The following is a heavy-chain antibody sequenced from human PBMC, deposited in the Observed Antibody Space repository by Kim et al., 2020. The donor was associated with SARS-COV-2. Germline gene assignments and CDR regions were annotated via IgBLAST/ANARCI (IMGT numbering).Heavy chain of an antibody. CDR2: ISAYNGNT. CDR1: GYTFTSYG. J-gene: IGHJ4*02. V-gene: IGHV1-18*01. D-gene: IGHD3-10*01. Sequence: ASVKVSCKASGYTFTSYGISWVRQAPGQGLEWMGWISAYNGNTNYAQKLQGRVTMTTDTSTSTAYMELRSLRSDDTAVYYCARVELGWFGELLSFDYWGQGTLVTVSS. CDR3: ARVELGWFGELLSFDY.